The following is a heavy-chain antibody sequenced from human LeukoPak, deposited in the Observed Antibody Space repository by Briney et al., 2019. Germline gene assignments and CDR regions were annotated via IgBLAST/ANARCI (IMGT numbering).Heavy chain of an antibody. CDR1: GGSISSGDYY. CDR2: IYYSGST. CDR3: ARDYDFSSGYYVGRDAFDI. V-gene: IGHV4-30-4*08. D-gene: IGHD3-3*01. Sequence: PSQTLSLTCTVSGGSISSGDYYWSWIRQPPGKGLEWIGYIYYSGSTYYNPSLKSRVTISVDTSKNQSSLKLSSVTAADTAVYYCARDYDFSSGYYVGRDAFDIWGQGTMVTVSS. J-gene: IGHJ3*02.